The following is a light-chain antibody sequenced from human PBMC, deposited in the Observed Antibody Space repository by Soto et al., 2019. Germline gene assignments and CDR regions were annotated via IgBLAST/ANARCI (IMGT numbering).Light chain of an antibody. CDR2: DAS. CDR3: QQYGSSPGT. J-gene: IGKJ1*01. CDR1: QSVTGSY. Sequence: EIVLTQSPGTLSLSPGERATLSCRASQSVTGSYLAWYQQKPGQAPRLLIYDASNRATGTPDRFSGSGSGTDFALTISRLEPEDFALYFCQQYGSSPGTFGQGTKVEI. V-gene: IGKV3-20*01.